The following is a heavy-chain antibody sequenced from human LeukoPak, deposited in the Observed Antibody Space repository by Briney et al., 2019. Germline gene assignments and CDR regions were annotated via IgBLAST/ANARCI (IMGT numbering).Heavy chain of an antibody. Sequence: SETLSLTCTVSGGSISSYYWSWIRQPPGKGLEWIGYIYYSGSTNYNPSLKSRVTISVDTSKNQFSLKLSSVTAADTAEYYCARASYDILTGYLDAFDIWGQGTMVTVSS. D-gene: IGHD3-9*01. J-gene: IGHJ3*02. CDR2: IYYSGST. CDR1: GGSISSYY. V-gene: IGHV4-59*01. CDR3: ARASYDILTGYLDAFDI.